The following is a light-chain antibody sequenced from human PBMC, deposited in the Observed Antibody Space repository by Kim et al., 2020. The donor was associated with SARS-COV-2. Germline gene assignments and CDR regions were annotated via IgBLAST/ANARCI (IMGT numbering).Light chain of an antibody. J-gene: IGLJ3*02. CDR2: SNN. V-gene: IGLV1-44*01. CDR1: SSNIGSNT. Sequence: GHMVTSACSGSSSNIGSNTVNWYQQLPGTAHKLLIYSNNQRPSGVPDRVAGSKSGTSASLAISGLQSEDEADYYCAAWDDSLNGPVFGGGTQLTVL. CDR3: AAWDDSLNGPV.